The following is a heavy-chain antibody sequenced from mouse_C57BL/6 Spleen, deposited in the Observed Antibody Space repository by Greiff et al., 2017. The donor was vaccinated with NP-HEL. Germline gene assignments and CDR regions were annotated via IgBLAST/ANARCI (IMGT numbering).Heavy chain of an antibody. Sequence: QVQLQQPGTELVKPGASVKLSCKASGYTFTSYWMHWVKQRPGQGLEWIGNINPSNGGTNYNEKFKSKATLTVDKSSSTAYMQLSSLTSEDSAVYYCARFALSRNGTNYAMDYWGQGTSVTVSS. J-gene: IGHJ4*01. D-gene: IGHD4-1*01. V-gene: IGHV1-53*01. CDR1: GYTFTSYW. CDR3: ARFALSRNGTNYAMDY. CDR2: INPSNGGT.